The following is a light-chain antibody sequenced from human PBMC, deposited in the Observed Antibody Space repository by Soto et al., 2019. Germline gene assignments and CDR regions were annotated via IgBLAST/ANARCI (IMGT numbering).Light chain of an antibody. CDR1: ESISSW. Sequence: DIQMTQTPSTLPASVGDTVSILCRASESISSWLAWYQQKPGNAPRLLIYDASKLGRGVPSRFSGAGSGTEFTLTISSLQPDDFATYYCQQYNSYSPLTFGGGTKVDIK. V-gene: IGKV1-5*02. J-gene: IGKJ4*01. CDR3: QQYNSYSPLT. CDR2: DAS.